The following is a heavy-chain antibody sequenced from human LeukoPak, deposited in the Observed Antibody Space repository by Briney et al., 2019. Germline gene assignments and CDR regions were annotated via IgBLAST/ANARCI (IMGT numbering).Heavy chain of an antibody. CDR3: ARGKKLGIVLMVYARYYYYMDV. Sequence: SETLSLTCTVSGASISSNNYYWGWVRQPPGKGLEWIGNIYSSGNTYYNASLKSRVTIYIDTSKNQFSLNLSSVTAADTAVYYCARGKKLGIVLMVYARYYYYMDVWGKGTTVTVSS. D-gene: IGHD2-8*01. J-gene: IGHJ6*03. CDR1: GASISSNNYY. V-gene: IGHV4-39*07. CDR2: IYSSGNT.